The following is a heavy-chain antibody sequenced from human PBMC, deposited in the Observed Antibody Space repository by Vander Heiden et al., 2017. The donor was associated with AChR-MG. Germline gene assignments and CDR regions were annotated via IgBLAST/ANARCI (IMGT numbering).Heavy chain of an antibody. D-gene: IGHD6-13*01. Sequence: QLQLQESGPGLGKPSETLSLTCTASGGSISSRCYYWGWIRQPPGKGLEWIGSIYYSGSTYYNPSLKSRVTISVHTSKNQFSLKLSSVTAADTAVYYCARRIIAAAGHDYWGQGTLVTVSS. CDR1: GGSISSRCYY. V-gene: IGHV4-39*01. J-gene: IGHJ4*02. CDR3: ARRIIAAAGHDY. CDR2: IYYSGST.